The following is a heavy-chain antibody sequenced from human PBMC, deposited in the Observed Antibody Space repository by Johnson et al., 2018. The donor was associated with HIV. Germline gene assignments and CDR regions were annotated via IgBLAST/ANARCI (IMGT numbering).Heavy chain of an antibody. V-gene: IGHV3-23*04. CDR2: ISGSGGST. Sequence: VQLVESGGGLVQPGGSLRLSCAASGFTFSSYAMSWVRQAPGQGLEWVSAISGSGGSTYYADSVKGRFTVSRDSSKNTLYLQMNSLRAEDTAVYYCARVGQKLVPVPRGAFDIWGQGTMVTVSS. CDR1: GFTFSSYA. D-gene: IGHD6-6*01. CDR3: ARVGQKLVPVPRGAFDI. J-gene: IGHJ3*02.